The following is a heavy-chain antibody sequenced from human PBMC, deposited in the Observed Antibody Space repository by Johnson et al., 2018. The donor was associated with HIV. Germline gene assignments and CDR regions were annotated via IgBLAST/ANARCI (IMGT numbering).Heavy chain of an antibody. CDR2: ISYDGSDK. CDR3: ARDFIAPELGDAFDI. V-gene: IGHV3-30*04. D-gene: IGHD6-25*01. J-gene: IGHJ3*02. CDR1: GFTFSSYA. Sequence: QVQLVESGGGVVQPGRSLRLSCAASGFTFSSYAMHWVRQAPAKGLQWVAVISYDGSDKDYADSVKGRFTISRDSSKNTLYLQMNSLRVEDTAVYYCARDFIAPELGDAFDIWGQGTMVTVSS.